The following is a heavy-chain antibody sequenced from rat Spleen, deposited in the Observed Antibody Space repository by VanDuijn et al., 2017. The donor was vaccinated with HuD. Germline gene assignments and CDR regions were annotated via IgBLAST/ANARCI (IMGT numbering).Heavy chain of an antibody. J-gene: IGHJ3*01. V-gene: IGHV2S8*01. CDR3: ASPGLSFAY. CDR2: ISSGGST. CDR1: GFSLTSYG. D-gene: IGHD4-1*01. Sequence: QVQLKESGPGLVQPSRTLSLTCTVSGFSLTSYGVAWIRQPPGKDLEWIAAISSGGSTDYNSTLKSRLTISRDTSKSQVFLKMNSLQTDDTAIYFCASPGLSFAYWGQGTLVTVSS.